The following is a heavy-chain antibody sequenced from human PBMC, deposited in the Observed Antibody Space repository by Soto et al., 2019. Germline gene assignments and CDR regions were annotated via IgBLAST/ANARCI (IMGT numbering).Heavy chain of an antibody. D-gene: IGHD3-22*01. V-gene: IGHV3-23*01. CDR1: GFTFSSYA. J-gene: IGHJ4*02. CDR2: ISGSGGST. Sequence: GGSLRLSCAASGFTFSSYAMSWVRQAPGKGLEWVSAISGSGGSTYYADSVKGRFTISRDNSKNTLYLQMNSLGAEDTAVYYCAKNIDPYDSSGYYYRNWGQGTLVTVSS. CDR3: AKNIDPYDSSGYYYRN.